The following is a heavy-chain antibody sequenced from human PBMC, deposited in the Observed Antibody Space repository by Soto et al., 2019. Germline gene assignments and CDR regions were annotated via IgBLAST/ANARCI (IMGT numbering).Heavy chain of an antibody. Sequence: GGSLRLSCAGSGFIFSSYGMHWVRQAPGKGLEWVAFISYDGSNKYYGDSVKGRVTISRDNSKNTQDLQINSLRVEDTAVYFCAKALGELSPESFDYWGQGTLVTVSS. D-gene: IGHD3-16*02. CDR2: ISYDGSNK. CDR1: GFIFSSYG. V-gene: IGHV3-30*18. CDR3: AKALGELSPESFDY. J-gene: IGHJ4*02.